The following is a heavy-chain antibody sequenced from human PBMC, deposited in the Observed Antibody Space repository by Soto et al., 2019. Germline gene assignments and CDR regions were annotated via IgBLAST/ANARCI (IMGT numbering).Heavy chain of an antibody. Sequence: QVQLVESGGGVVQPGRSLRLSCAASGFTFSSYAISWVRQAPGQGLEWMGGIIPIFGTANYAQKFQGRVTITADESTSTAYMELSSLRSEDTAVYYCAVRRDDTPHWGQGTLVTVSS. J-gene: IGHJ4*02. CDR2: IIPIFGTA. D-gene: IGHD3-22*01. CDR3: AVRRDDTPH. CDR1: GFTFSSYA. V-gene: IGHV1-69*01.